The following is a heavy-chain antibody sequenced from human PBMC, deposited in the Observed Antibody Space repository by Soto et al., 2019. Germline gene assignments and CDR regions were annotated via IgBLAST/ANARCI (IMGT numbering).Heavy chain of an antibody. J-gene: IGHJ5*02. CDR2: IYYSGST. CDR1: GGSISSSSYY. Sequence: PSETLSLTCTVSGGSISSSSYYWGWIRQPPGKGLEWIGSIYYSGSTYYNPSLKSRVTISVDTSKNQFSLKLSSVTAADTAVYYCARHSPAPLSRFDPWGQGTLVTVSS. V-gene: IGHV4-39*01. CDR3: ARHSPAPLSRFDP. D-gene: IGHD3-3*02.